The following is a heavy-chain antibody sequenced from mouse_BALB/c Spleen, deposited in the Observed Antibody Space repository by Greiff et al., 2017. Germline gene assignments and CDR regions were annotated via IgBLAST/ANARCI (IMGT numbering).Heavy chain of an antibody. V-gene: IGHV5-17*02. CDR2: ISSGSSTI. CDR1: GFTFSSFG. J-gene: IGHJ3*01. D-gene: IGHD4-1*01. Sequence: DVMLVESGGGLVQPGGSRKLSCAASGFTFSSFGMHWVRQAPEKGLEWVAYISSGSSTIYYADTVKGRFTISRDNPKNTLFLQMTSLRSEDTAMYYCAREGGTGPFAYWGQGTLVTVSA. CDR3: AREGGTGPFAY.